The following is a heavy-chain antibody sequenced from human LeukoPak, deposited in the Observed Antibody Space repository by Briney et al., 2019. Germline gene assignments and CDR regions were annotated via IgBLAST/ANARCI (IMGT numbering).Heavy chain of an antibody. D-gene: IGHD3-3*01. CDR2: ISDSGGST. CDR3: ANNQGFLSFRPADY. CDR1: GFTFSSYG. J-gene: IGHJ4*02. V-gene: IGHV3-23*01. Sequence: PSGGSLRLSCAASGFTFSSYGMSWVCQAPGKGLEWVSTISDSGGSTYYADSVKGRFTISRDNSKNTLYLQMNSLRAEDTAVYYCANNQGFLSFRPADYWGQGTLVTVSS.